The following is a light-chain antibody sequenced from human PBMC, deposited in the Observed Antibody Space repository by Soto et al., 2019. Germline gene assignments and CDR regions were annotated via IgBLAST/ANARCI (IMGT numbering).Light chain of an antibody. CDR2: DVS. Sequence: QSALTQPRSVSGSPGQSVTISCTGTSSDVGGYNYVSWYQQHPGKAPKLVIYDVSKWPSGVPDRFSGSKSGNTASLTISGLQAEDEADYYGCSYAGSSLWVFGGGTKLTVL. CDR3: CSYAGSSLWV. CDR1: SSDVGGYNY. J-gene: IGLJ3*02. V-gene: IGLV2-11*01.